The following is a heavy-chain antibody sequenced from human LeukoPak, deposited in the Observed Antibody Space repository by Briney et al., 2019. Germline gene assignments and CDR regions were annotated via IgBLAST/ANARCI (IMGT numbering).Heavy chain of an antibody. CDR2: IYYSGST. CDR3: ATYDSNTYTFDY. V-gene: IGHV4-59*01. CDR1: GDSISSYY. J-gene: IGHJ4*02. D-gene: IGHD3-22*01. Sequence: SETLSLTCTVSGDSISSYYWSWLRQPPGKGLEWIGYIYYSGSTTYSPSLRSRVTISVDPSKNQFSLKLSSVTAADTAVYYCATYDSNTYTFDYWGQGTLVTVSS.